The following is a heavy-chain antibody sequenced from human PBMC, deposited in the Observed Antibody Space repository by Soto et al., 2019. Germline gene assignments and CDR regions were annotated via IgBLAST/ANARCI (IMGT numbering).Heavy chain of an antibody. V-gene: IGHV3-53*01. CDR3: AREGGGWYYSDFDY. CDR1: GFTVSSNY. J-gene: IGHJ4*02. CDR2: IYSGGST. Sequence: VQLVESGGGLIQPGGSLRLSCAASGFTVSSNYMSWVRQAPGKGLGWVSVIYSGGSTYYADSVKGRFTISRDNSKNTLYLQMNSLRVEDTAVYYGAREGGGWYYSDFDYWGQGTLVTVSS. D-gene: IGHD6-19*01.